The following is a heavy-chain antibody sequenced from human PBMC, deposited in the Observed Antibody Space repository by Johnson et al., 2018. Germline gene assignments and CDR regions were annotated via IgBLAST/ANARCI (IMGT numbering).Heavy chain of an antibody. CDR1: GFTVSSNY. D-gene: IGHD3-10*01. J-gene: IGHJ6*03. Sequence: VQLVQSGGGLVQPGGSXRLSCAASGFTVSSNYMSWVRQAPGKGLEWVSVIYTGGRTYYADSVKGRFTISRDNSKNTLYLQMNSLRSEDTAVYYCARERLERTLRGVILSRHMDVWGKGTTVTVSS. V-gene: IGHV3-66*01. CDR2: IYTGGRT. CDR3: ARERLERTLRGVILSRHMDV.